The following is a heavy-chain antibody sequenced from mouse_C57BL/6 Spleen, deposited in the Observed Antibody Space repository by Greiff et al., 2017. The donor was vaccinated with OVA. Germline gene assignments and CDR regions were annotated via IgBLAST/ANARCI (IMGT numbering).Heavy chain of an antibody. D-gene: IGHD2-3*01. Sequence: QVQLQQPGAELVKPGASVKLSCKASGYTFTSYWMHWVKQRPGQGLEWIGMIHPNSGSTNYNEKFKSKATLTVDKSSSTAYMQLSGLTSEDSAVYYCARLEDGYYWFAYWGQGTLVTVSA. CDR1: GYTFTSYW. CDR2: IHPNSGST. V-gene: IGHV1-64*01. J-gene: IGHJ3*01. CDR3: ARLEDGYYWFAY.